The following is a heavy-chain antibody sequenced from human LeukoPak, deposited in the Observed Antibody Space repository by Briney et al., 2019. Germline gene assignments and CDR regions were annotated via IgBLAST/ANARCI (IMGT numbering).Heavy chain of an antibody. Sequence: GGSLRLSCAASGFTFSSYGMHWVRQAPGKGLEGVAVISYDGSNKYYADSVKGRFTISRDNSKNTLYLHMNSLRAEDTAVYYCAKDFLRFCSSTSCSAIDYWGQGTLVTVSS. CDR1: GFTFSSYG. V-gene: IGHV3-30*18. CDR3: AKDFLRFCSSTSCSAIDY. CDR2: ISYDGSNK. D-gene: IGHD2-2*01. J-gene: IGHJ4*02.